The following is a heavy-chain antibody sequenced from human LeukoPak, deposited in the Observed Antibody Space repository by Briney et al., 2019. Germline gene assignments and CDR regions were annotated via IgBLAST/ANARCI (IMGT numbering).Heavy chain of an antibody. V-gene: IGHV3-21*01. CDR2: ISSSSSYI. CDR1: GFTFSSYS. D-gene: IGHD6-6*01. CDR3: ARGLGSSSSWFDY. Sequence: GGSLRLSCAASGFTFSSYSMNWVRQAPGKGLEWVSSISSSSSYIYYADSEKGRFTISRDNAKNSLYLQMNSLRAEDTAVYYCARGLGSSSSWFDYWGQGTLVTVSS. J-gene: IGHJ4*02.